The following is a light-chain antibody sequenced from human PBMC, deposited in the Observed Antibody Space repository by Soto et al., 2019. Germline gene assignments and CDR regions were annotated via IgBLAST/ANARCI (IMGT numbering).Light chain of an antibody. CDR1: QSVSSN. CDR3: QHYNNWPLT. J-gene: IGKJ4*01. V-gene: IGKV3-15*01. Sequence: EIVMTQSPATLSVSPGERATLSCRASQSVSSNLAWYQQRPGQAPRLLIYGASTRATGVPARFSGSGSGTEFTLTFSSLLSEDFTIYYCQHYNNWPLTFGGGTKVEIK. CDR2: GAS.